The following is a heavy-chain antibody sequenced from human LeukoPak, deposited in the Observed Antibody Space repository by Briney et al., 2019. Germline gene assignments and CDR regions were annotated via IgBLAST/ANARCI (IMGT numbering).Heavy chain of an antibody. Sequence: GGSLRLSCAASGFTVSSNYMSWVRQAPGKGLEWVSVIYSGGSTYYADSVKGRFTISRDNAENSPYLQMNSLRAEDTAVYSCARFISSSWYFDYWGQGTLVTVSS. D-gene: IGHD6-13*01. V-gene: IGHV3-53*01. CDR2: IYSGGST. CDR1: GFTVSSNY. CDR3: ARFISSSWYFDY. J-gene: IGHJ4*02.